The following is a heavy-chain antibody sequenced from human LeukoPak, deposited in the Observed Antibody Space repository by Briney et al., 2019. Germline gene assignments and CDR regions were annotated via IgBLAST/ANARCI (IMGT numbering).Heavy chain of an antibody. J-gene: IGHJ4*02. D-gene: IGHD4-23*01. CDR1: VPPFGAYY. CDR3: ARDGHGGNSFDY. CDR2: INPNSGGT. V-gene: IGHV1-2*02. Sequence: VASVKVSCKAAVPPFGAYYMHWVRQAPGQGLEWMGWINPNSGGTDYAQKFQDRVTMTRDTSISTAYMELSRLTSDDTAVYYCARDGHGGNSFDYWGQGALVTVSS.